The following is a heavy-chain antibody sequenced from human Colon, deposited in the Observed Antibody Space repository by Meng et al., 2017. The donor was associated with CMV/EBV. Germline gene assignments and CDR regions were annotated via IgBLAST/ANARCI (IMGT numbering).Heavy chain of an antibody. J-gene: IGHJ4*02. Sequence: QVQLVQSGAEVKKPGASGKVSCKTSGYTFTNFGISWVRQAPGQGLEWMAYISPYNGDTNYAQRFQGRVALTTDTSTSTVYMELGSLTSDDTAMYYCAREPARGGYWGQGTLVTVPS. CDR3: AREPARGGY. V-gene: IGHV1-18*01. CDR1: GYTFTNFG. CDR2: ISPYNGDT.